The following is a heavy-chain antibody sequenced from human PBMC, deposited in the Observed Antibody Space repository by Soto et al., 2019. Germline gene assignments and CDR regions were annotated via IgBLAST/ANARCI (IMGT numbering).Heavy chain of an antibody. Sequence: PGGSLRLSCSASGFTFSNSGMHWVRQAPGKGLEYVSAISRNGGSTYYADSVKGRFTISRDNSKNTLYLQMSSLRSEDAAVYYCVKGADSSGWYDYWGQGTLVTVSSGMDVWGQGTTVTVSS. V-gene: IGHV3-64D*08. CDR1: GFTFSNSG. CDR3: VKGADSSGWYDYWGQGTLVTVSSGMDV. J-gene: IGHJ6*02. CDR2: ISRNGGST. D-gene: IGHD6-13*01.